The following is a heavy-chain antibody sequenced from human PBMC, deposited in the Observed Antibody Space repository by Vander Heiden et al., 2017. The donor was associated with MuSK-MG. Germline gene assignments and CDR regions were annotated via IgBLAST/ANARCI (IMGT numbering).Heavy chain of an antibody. CDR1: GGSFRGYY. D-gene: IGHD3-22*01. Sequence: QVQLQQWGAGLLKPSETLSLTCAVYGGSFRGYYWSWIRHPPGKGLEWIGEINHSGSTNYNPSLKSRVTISVDTSKNQFSLKLSSVTAADTAVYYCARSPYYDSSGYPYYFDYWGQGTLVTVSS. V-gene: IGHV4-34*01. CDR3: ARSPYYDSSGYPYYFDY. J-gene: IGHJ4*02. CDR2: INHSGST.